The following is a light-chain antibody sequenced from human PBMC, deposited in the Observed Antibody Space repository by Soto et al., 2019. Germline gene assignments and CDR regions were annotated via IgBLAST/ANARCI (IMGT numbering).Light chain of an antibody. CDR1: QSVSNN. Sequence: EIVMTHSPATLSVPPVERATLSCRASQSVSNNLAWYQQKPGQAPRLLIYGASTRATAIPARFSGSGSGTECTLTISSLQSEDVAVYFCQQYDNWPYTFGQGTKVDI. V-gene: IGKV3-15*01. J-gene: IGKJ2*01. CDR2: GAS. CDR3: QQYDNWPYT.